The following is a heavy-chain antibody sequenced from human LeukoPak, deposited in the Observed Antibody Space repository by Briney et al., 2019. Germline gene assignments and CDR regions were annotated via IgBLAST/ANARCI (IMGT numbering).Heavy chain of an antibody. D-gene: IGHD3-22*01. CDR3: ARGDSIYYDSSGYSY. J-gene: IGHJ4*02. CDR1: GGSFSGYY. CDR2: INHSGST. V-gene: IGHV4-34*01. Sequence: SETQSLTCAVYGGSFSGYYWSWIRQPPGKGLEWIGEINHSGSTNYNPSLKSRVTISVDTSKNQFSLKLSSVTAADTAVYYRARGDSIYYDSSGYSYWGQGTLVTVSS.